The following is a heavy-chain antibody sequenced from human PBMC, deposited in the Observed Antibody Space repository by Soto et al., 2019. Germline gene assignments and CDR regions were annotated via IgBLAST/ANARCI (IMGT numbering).Heavy chain of an antibody. CDR2: INPNSGGT. D-gene: IGHD5-18*01. V-gene: IGHV1-2*02. Sequence: ASVKVSCKASGYTFTGYYMHWVRQAPGQGLEWMGWINPNSGGTNYAQKFQGRVTMTRDTSISTAYMELSRLRSDDTAVYYCAVLRGYSYGDRVDAFDIWGQGTMVTVSS. CDR3: AVLRGYSYGDRVDAFDI. CDR1: GYTFTGYY. J-gene: IGHJ3*02.